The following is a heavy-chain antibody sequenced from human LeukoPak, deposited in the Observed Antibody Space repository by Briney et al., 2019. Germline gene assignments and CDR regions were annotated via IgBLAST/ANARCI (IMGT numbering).Heavy chain of an antibody. J-gene: IGHJ5*02. CDR1: GGSISSYY. CDR3: ARDATAQLQSGWFDP. CDR2: IYTSGSS. V-gene: IGHV4-4*07. Sequence: SETLSLTCTVAGGSISSYYGSWIRQPAGKGLEWIGRIYTSGSSNYNTSLKSRVTISVDTSKNQFSLKLSSVTAADTAVYYCARDATAQLQSGWFDPWGQGTLVTASS. D-gene: IGHD5-24*01.